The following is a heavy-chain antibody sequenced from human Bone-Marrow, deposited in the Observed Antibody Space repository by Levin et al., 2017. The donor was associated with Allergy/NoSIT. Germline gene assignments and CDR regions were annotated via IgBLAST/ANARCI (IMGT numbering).Heavy chain of an antibody. CDR1: GGSIRNYY. J-gene: IGHJ4*02. V-gene: IGHV4-4*07. CDR2: IDTSGNT. Sequence: SQTLSLTCIVSGGSIRNYYWSWIRPPAGKGLEWIGRIDTSGNTNYNPSLKSRVTLSVDTSKNQFSLKLTSVTAADTAVYYCARETGGSRQHDYWGQGTLVTVSS. CDR3: ARETGGSRQHDY. D-gene: IGHD2-15*01.